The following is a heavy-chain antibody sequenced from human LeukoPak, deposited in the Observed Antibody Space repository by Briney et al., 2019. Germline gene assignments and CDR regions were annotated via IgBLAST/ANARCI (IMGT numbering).Heavy chain of an antibody. D-gene: IGHD6-19*01. V-gene: IGHV4-4*07. CDR1: GGSIGTDC. Sequence: PSETLSLTCTVSGGSIGTDCWSWIRQPAGKGLEWIGRIYTSGSTNYNPSLKSRVTMSVDTSKNQFSLKLSSVTAADTAVYYCARASTPNYSSGWYYFDYWGQGTLVTVSS. CDR2: IYTSGST. J-gene: IGHJ4*02. CDR3: ARASTPNYSSGWYYFDY.